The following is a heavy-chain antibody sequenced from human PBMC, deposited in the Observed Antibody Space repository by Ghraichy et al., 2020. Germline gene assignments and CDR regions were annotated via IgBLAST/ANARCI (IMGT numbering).Heavy chain of an antibody. CDR2: ISYDGSNK. CDR1: GFTFSSYA. J-gene: IGHJ1*01. V-gene: IGHV3-30*04. Sequence: GGSLRLSCAASGFTFSSYAMHWVRQAPGKGLEWVAVISYDGSNKYYADSVKGRFTISRDNSKNTLYLQMNSLRAEDTAVYYCARGGEWYQLLETEYFQHWGQGTLVTVSS. CDR3: ARGGEWYQLLETEYFQH. D-gene: IGHD2-2*01.